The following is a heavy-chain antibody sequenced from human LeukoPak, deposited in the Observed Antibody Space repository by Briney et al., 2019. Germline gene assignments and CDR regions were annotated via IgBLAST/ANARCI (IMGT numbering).Heavy chain of an antibody. Sequence: QPGESLRLSCVASGFSFSINAMIWVRQAPGKGLEWVSGISGIGDTLFYSDPVKGRFTISRDNSKNTVYLQMNSLRVEDSAVYYCAKKDGGGWPTIFFDYWGQGILVTVSS. CDR3: AKKDGGGWPTIFFDY. V-gene: IGHV3-23*01. D-gene: IGHD6-19*01. CDR2: ISGIGDTL. CDR1: GFSFSINA. J-gene: IGHJ4*02.